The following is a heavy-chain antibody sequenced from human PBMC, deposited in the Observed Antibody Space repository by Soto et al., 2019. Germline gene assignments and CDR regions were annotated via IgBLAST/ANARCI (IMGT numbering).Heavy chain of an antibody. V-gene: IGHV1-69*01. CDR1: GGTFSSYA. J-gene: IGHJ5*02. Sequence: QVQLVQSGAEVKKPGFSVKVSCKASGGTFSSYAISWVRQAPGQGLEWMGGIIPIFGTANYAQKFQGRVTITADESTSTAYMELSSLRSEDTAVYYCVLYPNWNLNWFDPWGQGTLVTVSS. D-gene: IGHD1-1*01. CDR3: VLYPNWNLNWFDP. CDR2: IIPIFGTA.